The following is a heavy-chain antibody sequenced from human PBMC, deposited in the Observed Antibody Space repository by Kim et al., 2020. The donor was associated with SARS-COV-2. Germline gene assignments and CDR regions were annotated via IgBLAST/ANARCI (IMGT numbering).Heavy chain of an antibody. V-gene: IGHV1-69*13. Sequence: SVKVSCKASGGTFSSYAISWVRQAPGQGLEWMGGIIPILGTANYAQKFQGRVTITADESTSTAYMELRSLRSEDTAVYYCARAAYYYGAAYHYYYNMDGWGQGTTVTVSS. CDR3: ARAAYYYGAAYHYYYNMDG. D-gene: IGHD3-10*01. CDR1: GGTFSSYA. J-gene: IGHJ6*02. CDR2: IIPILGTA.